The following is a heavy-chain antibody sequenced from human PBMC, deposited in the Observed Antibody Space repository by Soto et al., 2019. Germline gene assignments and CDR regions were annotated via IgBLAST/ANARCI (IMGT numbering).Heavy chain of an antibody. CDR1: GGSISSYY. CDR3: ARTASPYCSGGSCYSSYYYYYGMDV. V-gene: IGHV4-59*01. CDR2: IYYSGST. D-gene: IGHD2-15*01. Sequence: PSETLSLTCTVSGGSISSYYWSWIRQHPGKGLEWIGYIYYSGSTNYNPSLKSRVTISVGTSKNQFSLKLSSVTAADTAVYYCARTASPYCSGGSCYSSYYYYYGMDVWGQGTTVTVSS. J-gene: IGHJ6*02.